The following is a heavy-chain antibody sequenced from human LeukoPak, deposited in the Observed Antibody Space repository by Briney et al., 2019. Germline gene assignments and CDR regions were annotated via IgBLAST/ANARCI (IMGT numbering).Heavy chain of an antibody. CDR1: GYSISSGYY. CDR2: IYHSGST. CDR3: AREPLVPAAVGIDY. D-gene: IGHD2-2*01. J-gene: IGHJ4*02. V-gene: IGHV4-38-2*02. Sequence: SETLSLTCTVSGYSISSGYYWGWIRQPPGKGLEWIGSIYHSGSTYYNPSLKSRVTISVDTSKNQFSLKLSSVTAADTAVYYCAREPLVPAAVGIDYWGQGTLVTVPS.